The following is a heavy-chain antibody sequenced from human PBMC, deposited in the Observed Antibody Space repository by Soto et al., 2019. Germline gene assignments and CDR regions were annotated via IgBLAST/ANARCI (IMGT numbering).Heavy chain of an antibody. CDR3: ARGYTRITYYYGSGSHNWFDP. V-gene: IGHV4-34*01. CDR2: INHSGST. CDR1: GGSFSGYY. Sequence: QVQLQQWGAGLLKPSETLSLTCAVYGGSFSGYYWSWIRQPPGKGLEWIGEINHSGSTNYNPSLKSRVTISVDTSKNQFSLKLSSVTAADTAVYYCARGYTRITYYYGSGSHNWFDPWGQGTLVTVSS. J-gene: IGHJ5*02. D-gene: IGHD3-10*01.